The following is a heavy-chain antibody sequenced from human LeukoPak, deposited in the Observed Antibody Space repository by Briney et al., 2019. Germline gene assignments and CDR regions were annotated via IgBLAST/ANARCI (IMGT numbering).Heavy chain of an antibody. Sequence: ASVKVSCKGSGYTFTGYYMHWVRQAPGQGLEWMAWINPNSGATNYAQKFQGRVTVTRDTSISTAYMELSSLRSEDAAVYYCARDGIYDYVWGSYRHYIDYWGQGTLVTVSS. CDR2: INPNSGAT. CDR3: ARDGIYDYVWGSYRHYIDY. J-gene: IGHJ4*02. CDR1: GYTFTGYY. D-gene: IGHD3-16*02. V-gene: IGHV1-2*02.